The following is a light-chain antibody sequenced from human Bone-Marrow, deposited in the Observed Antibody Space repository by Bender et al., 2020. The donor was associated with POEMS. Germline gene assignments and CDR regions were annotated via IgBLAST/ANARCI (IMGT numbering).Light chain of an antibody. CDR3: CSYGGSSTWV. V-gene: IGLV2-14*03. CDR1: SSDIGAYNF. J-gene: IGLJ3*02. Sequence: QSALTQPASVSGSPGQSITISCAGTSSDIGAYNFVSWYQQHPGKAPKLMIYDVNYRPSGVSNRFSGSKSGNTASLTISGLQAEDEGDYYCCSYGGSSTWVFGGGTKVTVL. CDR2: DVN.